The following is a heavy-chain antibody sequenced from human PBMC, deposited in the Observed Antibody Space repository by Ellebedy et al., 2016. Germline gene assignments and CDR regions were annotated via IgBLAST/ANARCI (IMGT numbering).Heavy chain of an antibody. CDR3: AKDDMVRGLIAYYYGMDV. D-gene: IGHD3-10*01. CDR1: GFTFSSYD. J-gene: IGHJ6*02. CDR2: ISGSGDST. V-gene: IGHV3-23*01. Sequence: GGSLRLXCAASGFTFSSYDMSWVRQAPGKGLEWLSGISGSGDSTYHADSVKGRFTISRDNSKNTLYLQMNSLRAEDTAVYYCAKDDMVRGLIAYYYGMDVWGQGTTVTVSS.